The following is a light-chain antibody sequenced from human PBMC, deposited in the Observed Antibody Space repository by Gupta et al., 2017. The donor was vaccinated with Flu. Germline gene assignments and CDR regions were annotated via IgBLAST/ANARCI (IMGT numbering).Light chain of an antibody. Sequence: QITQSPSSLSASVGDRVTITCRASQSISRYLNWYQQKPVKATKHLIYAASSVQSGVPSRLSGSGSGTDFTRNSSSLQPEDLATYNRQQSYSTRAYSFGQGTKLEIK. CDR1: QSISRY. CDR2: AAS. CDR3: QQSYSTRAYS. V-gene: IGKV1-39*01. J-gene: IGKJ2*03.